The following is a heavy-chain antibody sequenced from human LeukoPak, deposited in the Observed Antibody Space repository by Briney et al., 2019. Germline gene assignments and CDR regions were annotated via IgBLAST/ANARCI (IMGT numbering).Heavy chain of an antibody. V-gene: IGHV1-8*01. CDR2: MNPNSGNT. CDR1: GYTFTSYD. CDR3: AKVEMATIKGEDYAFDI. J-gene: IGHJ3*02. D-gene: IGHD5-24*01. Sequence: ASVKVSCKASGYTFTSYDINWVRQATGQGLEWMGWMNPNSGNTGYAQKFQGRVTMTRNTSISTAYMELSSLRSEDTAVYYCAKVEMATIKGEDYAFDIWGQGTMVTVSS.